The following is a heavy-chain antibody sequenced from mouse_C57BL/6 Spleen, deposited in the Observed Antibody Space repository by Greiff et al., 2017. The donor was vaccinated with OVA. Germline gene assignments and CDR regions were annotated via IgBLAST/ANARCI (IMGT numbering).Heavy chain of an antibody. J-gene: IGHJ2*01. CDR1: GYTFTSYW. Sequence: QVQLQQPGAELVKPGASVKLSCKASGYTFTSYWMQWVKQRPGQGLEWIGEIDPYDSYTNYNQKFKGKATLTVDTSSSTAYMQLSSLTSEDSAVYYCARDGTAQATTDYWGQGTTLTVSS. V-gene: IGHV1-50*01. CDR3: ARDGTAQATTDY. D-gene: IGHD3-2*02. CDR2: IDPYDSYT.